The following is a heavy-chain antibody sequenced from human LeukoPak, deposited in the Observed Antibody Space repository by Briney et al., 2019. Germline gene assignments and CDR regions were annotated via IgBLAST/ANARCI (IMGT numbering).Heavy chain of an antibody. CDR3: AREYYYDSTLAYGMDV. Sequence: GGSLRLSCAASGFTFSSYEMNWVRQAPGKGLEWVSYISSSGSTIYYADPVKGRFTISRDNAKNSLYLQMNSLRAEDTAVYYCAREYYYDSTLAYGMDVWGQGTTVTVSS. J-gene: IGHJ6*02. D-gene: IGHD3-22*01. CDR1: GFTFSSYE. V-gene: IGHV3-48*03. CDR2: ISSSGSTI.